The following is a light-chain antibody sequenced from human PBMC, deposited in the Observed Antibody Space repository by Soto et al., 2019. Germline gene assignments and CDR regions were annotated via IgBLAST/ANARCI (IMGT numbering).Light chain of an antibody. CDR1: QDISHY. J-gene: IGKJ1*01. Sequence: DIQVTQSPSSVSASVGDRVTITCRASQDISHYLAWYQQKPGKAPKLLIYGASSLQSGVPSRFSGSGSGTDFTLTISSLQPDDFATYYCQQYNSYWGTFGQGTKVEIK. CDR2: GAS. CDR3: QQYNSYWGT. V-gene: IGKV1D-12*01.